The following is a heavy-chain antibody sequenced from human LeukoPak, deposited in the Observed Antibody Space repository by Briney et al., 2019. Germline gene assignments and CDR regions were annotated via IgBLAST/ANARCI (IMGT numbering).Heavy chain of an antibody. CDR1: GYTFTSYY. CDR3: RAAAGLDAFDI. Sequence: ASVKVSCKASGYTFTSYYMHWVRQAPGQGPEWMGIINPSGGSTNYAQKFQGRVTMTRDTSTSTVYMELSSLRSEDTAVYYCRAAAGLDAFDIWGQGTMVTVSS. CDR2: INPSGGST. V-gene: IGHV1-46*01. J-gene: IGHJ3*02. D-gene: IGHD6-13*01.